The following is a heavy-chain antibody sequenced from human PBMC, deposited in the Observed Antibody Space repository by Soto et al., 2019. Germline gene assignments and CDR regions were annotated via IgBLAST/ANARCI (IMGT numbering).Heavy chain of an antibody. Sequence: EVQLLESGGGLVQPGGSLRLSCAASGFTFSSYGMTWVRQAPGKGLEWVSFSSATGAGTYYADSVKGRFTISRDNSKNTLYLQMTSLRADVTAVDYCAKDRRAGGNYGFYSDFWGQGALVIVSS. CDR1: GFTFSSYG. CDR2: SSATGAGT. V-gene: IGHV3-23*01. D-gene: IGHD1-7*01. CDR3: AKDRRAGGNYGFYSDF. J-gene: IGHJ4*02.